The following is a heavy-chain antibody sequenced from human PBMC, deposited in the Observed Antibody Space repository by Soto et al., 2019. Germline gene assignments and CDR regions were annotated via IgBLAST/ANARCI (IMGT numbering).Heavy chain of an antibody. V-gene: IGHV3-72*01. Sequence: EVQLVESGGGLVQPGGSLRLSCTVSGFTFSDHYMDWVRQAPGKGLEWVGRTRNKAKSYATEYAASVRGRFTISRDDSKSSLYLEMNSLKTEDTAVYYCAIASLIAGSGGRHNFDFWGQGTLVTVSS. J-gene: IGHJ4*02. D-gene: IGHD6-13*01. CDR3: AIASLIAGSGGRHNFDF. CDR2: TRNKAKSYAT. CDR1: GFTFSDHY.